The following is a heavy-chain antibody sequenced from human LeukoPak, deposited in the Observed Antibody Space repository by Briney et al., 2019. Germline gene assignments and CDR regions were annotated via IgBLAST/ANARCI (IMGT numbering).Heavy chain of an antibody. CDR2: INPNSGGT. D-gene: IGHD3-10*01. V-gene: IGHV1-2*02. CDR3: ASVYYGSGSYPCLYYYYGMDV. J-gene: IGHJ6*02. Sequence: GASVKVSCKASGYTFTGYYMHWVRQAPGQGLEWMGWINPNSGGTNYAQKFQGRVTMTRDTSISTAYMELSRLRSDDTAVYYCASVYYGSGSYPCLYYYYGMDVWGQGTTVTVSS. CDR1: GYTFTGYY.